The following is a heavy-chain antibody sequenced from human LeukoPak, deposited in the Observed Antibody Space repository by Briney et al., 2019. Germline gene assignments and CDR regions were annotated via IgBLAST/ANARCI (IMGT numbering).Heavy chain of an antibody. CDR1: GGSISSYY. Sequence: SETLSLTCTVSGGSISSYYWSWIRQPPGKGLEWIGYIYYSGSTNYNPSLKSRVSISVDTSKNQFSLKLSSVTAADTAVYYCAAVDCSGGSCYPDYWGQGTLVTVSS. V-gene: IGHV4-59*01. CDR2: IYYSGST. D-gene: IGHD2-15*01. CDR3: AAVDCSGGSCYPDY. J-gene: IGHJ4*02.